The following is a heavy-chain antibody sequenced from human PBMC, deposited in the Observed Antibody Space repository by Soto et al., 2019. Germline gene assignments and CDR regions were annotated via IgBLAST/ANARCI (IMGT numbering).Heavy chain of an antibody. D-gene: IGHD3-10*01. Sequence: QVQLQQWGAGLLKPSETLSLTCAVYGGSFSGYYWTWIRQPPGKGLEWMWEINHSGSTNYNPSLKSRVTISVDTSKNQFSLKLSSVTAADTAVYYCAIGYGRNFDYWGQGTLVTVSS. CDR1: GGSFSGYY. CDR3: AIGYGRNFDY. V-gene: IGHV4-34*01. CDR2: INHSGST. J-gene: IGHJ4*02.